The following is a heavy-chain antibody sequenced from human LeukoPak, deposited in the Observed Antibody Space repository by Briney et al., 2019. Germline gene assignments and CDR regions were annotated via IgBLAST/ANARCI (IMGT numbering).Heavy chain of an antibody. V-gene: IGHV4-59*08. Sequence: PSETLSLTCTVSGGSISSYYWSWIRQPPGKGLEWIGYIYYSGSTNYNPSLKSRATISVDTSKNQFSLKLSSVTAADTAVYYCARQLRFLEWLPYYFDYWGQGTLVTVSS. D-gene: IGHD3-3*01. CDR1: GGSISSYY. J-gene: IGHJ4*02. CDR3: ARQLRFLEWLPYYFDY. CDR2: IYYSGST.